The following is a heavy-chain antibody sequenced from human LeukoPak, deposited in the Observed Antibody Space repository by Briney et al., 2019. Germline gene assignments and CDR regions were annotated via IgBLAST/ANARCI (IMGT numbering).Heavy chain of an antibody. J-gene: IGHJ4*02. CDR1: GYTFTGYY. V-gene: IGHV1-2*02. CDR3: ARDPILYSSGWYRKFDY. D-gene: IGHD6-19*01. CDR2: IKPNSGGT. Sequence: ASVKVSCKASGYTFTGYYMHWVRQAPGQGLEWMGWIKPNSGGTNYEQKFQGRVTMTRDTSISTAYMELSRLRSDDTAVYYCARDPILYSSGWYRKFDYWGQGTLVTVSS.